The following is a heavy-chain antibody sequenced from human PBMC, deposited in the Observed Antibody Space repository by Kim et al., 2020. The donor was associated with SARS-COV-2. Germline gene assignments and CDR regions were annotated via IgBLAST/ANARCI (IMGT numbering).Heavy chain of an antibody. CDR3: ARVDFGELLGPNDAFDI. J-gene: IGHJ3*02. CDR2: IYYSGST. CDR1: GGSISSSSYY. D-gene: IGHD3-10*01. Sequence: SETLSLTCTVSGGSISSSSYYWGWIRQPPGKGLEWIGSIYYSGSTYYNPSLKSRVTISVDTSKNQFSLKLSSVTAADTAVYYCARVDFGELLGPNDAFDIWGQGTMVTVSS. V-gene: IGHV4-39*07.